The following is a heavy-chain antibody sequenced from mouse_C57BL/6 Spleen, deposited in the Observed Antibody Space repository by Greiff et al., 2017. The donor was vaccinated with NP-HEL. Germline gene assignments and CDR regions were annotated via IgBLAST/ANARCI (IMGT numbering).Heavy chain of an antibody. Sequence: VKLQQPGAELVMPGASVKLSCKASGYTFTSYWMHWVKQRPGQGLEWIGEIDPSDSYTNYNQKFKGKSTLTVDKSSSTAYMQLSSLTSEDSAVYYCASGGDYYGSTWFAYWGQGTLVTVSA. CDR2: IDPSDSYT. CDR3: ASGGDYYGSTWFAY. CDR1: GYTFTSYW. V-gene: IGHV1-69*01. D-gene: IGHD1-1*01. J-gene: IGHJ3*01.